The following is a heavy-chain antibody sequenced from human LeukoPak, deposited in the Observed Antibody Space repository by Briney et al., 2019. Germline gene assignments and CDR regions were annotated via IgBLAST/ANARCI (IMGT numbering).Heavy chain of an antibody. CDR3: AKGRSPLDYYYYGMDV. Sequence: GGSLRLSCAASGFTLSSYAMSWVRQAPGKGLEWVSAISGSGGSTYYADSVKGRFTISRDNSKNTLYLQMNSLRAEDTAVYYCAKGRSPLDYYYYGMDVWGQGTTVTVSS. CDR1: GFTLSSYA. J-gene: IGHJ6*02. V-gene: IGHV3-23*01. CDR2: ISGSGGST.